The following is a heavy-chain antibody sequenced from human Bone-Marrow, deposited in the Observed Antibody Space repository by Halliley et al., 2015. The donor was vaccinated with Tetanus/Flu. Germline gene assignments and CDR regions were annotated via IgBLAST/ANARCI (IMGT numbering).Heavy chain of an antibody. J-gene: IGHJ5*02. CDR3: ATRDT. CDR1: GNTFTNYG. V-gene: IGHV1-18*01. CDR2: IRANNGDT. Sequence: QLVQSGVEVKKPGASVKVSCKASGNTFTNYGVIWVRQAPGQGLDWMGWIRANNGDTHYTQSLQGRATMTTDTSTYTAYMGLRSLRFSETAVYYCATRDTWGQGTLVTGSS.